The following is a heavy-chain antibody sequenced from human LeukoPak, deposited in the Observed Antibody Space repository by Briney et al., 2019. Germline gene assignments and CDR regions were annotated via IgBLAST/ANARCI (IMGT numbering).Heavy chain of an antibody. CDR3: ARTGTTLFYDY. Sequence: PSETLSLTCAVYGGSFSGYYWSWIRQPPGKGLERIGEINHSGSTNYNPSLKSRVTISVDTSKNQFSLKLSSVTAADTAVYYCARTGTTLFYDYWGQGTLVTVSS. CDR2: INHSGST. D-gene: IGHD1-1*01. V-gene: IGHV4-34*01. J-gene: IGHJ4*02. CDR1: GGSFSGYY.